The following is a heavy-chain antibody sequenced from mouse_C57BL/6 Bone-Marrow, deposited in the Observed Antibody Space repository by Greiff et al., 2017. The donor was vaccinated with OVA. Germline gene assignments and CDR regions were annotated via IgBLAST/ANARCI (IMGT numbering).Heavy chain of an antibody. CDR3: VRGPPYAY. Sequence: DVHLVESGGGLVQPKGSLKLSCAASGFSFNTYAMNWVRQAPGKGLEWVARIRSKSNNYATYYADSVKDRFTISRDDSESMLYLQMNNLKTEDTAMYYCVRGPPYAYWGQGTLVTVSA. V-gene: IGHV10-1*01. CDR2: IRSKSNNYAT. CDR1: GFSFNTYA. J-gene: IGHJ3*01.